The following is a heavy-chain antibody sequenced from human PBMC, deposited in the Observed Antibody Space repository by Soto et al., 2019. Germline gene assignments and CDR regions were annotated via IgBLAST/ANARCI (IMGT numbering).Heavy chain of an antibody. CDR1: GFTFSSYG. D-gene: IGHD6-19*01. CDR2: ISYDGSNK. Sequence: QVQLVESGGGVVQPGRSLRLSCAASGFTFSSYGMHWVRQAPGKGLEWVAVISYDGSNKYYADSVKGRFTISRDNSKNTLYLQRNSLRAEDTAVYYCAKDQGAVATAFDDWGQGTLVTVSS. J-gene: IGHJ4*02. V-gene: IGHV3-30*18. CDR3: AKDQGAVATAFDD.